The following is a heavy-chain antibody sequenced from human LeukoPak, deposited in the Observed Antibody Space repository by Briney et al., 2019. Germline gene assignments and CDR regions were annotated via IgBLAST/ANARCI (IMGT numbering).Heavy chain of an antibody. CDR2: IWYDGSNK. J-gene: IGHJ4*02. Sequence: GGSLRLSCAASGFTFSSYGMHWVRQAPGKGLEWVAVIWYDGSNKYYADSVKGRFTISRDNSKNTLYLQMNGLRAEDTAVHYCARDRFLDTAMVTGTPGIPPDYWGQGTLVTVSS. CDR1: GFTFSSYG. D-gene: IGHD5-18*01. V-gene: IGHV3-33*01. CDR3: ARDRFLDTAMVTGTPGIPPDY.